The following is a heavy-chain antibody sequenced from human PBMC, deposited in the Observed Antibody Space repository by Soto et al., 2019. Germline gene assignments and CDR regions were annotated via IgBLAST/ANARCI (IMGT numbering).Heavy chain of an antibody. Sequence: SETLSLTCTVSGGSISSGGYYWSWIRQHPGKGLEWIGYIYYSGSTYYNPSLKSRVTISVDTSKNQFSLKLSSVTAADTAVYYCARDQNGIEYYDFWSGYHHCFDPWRQRTLVTVSS. CDR1: GGSISSGGYY. D-gene: IGHD3-3*01. CDR3: ARDQNGIEYYDFWSGYHHCFDP. V-gene: IGHV4-31*03. CDR2: IYYSGST. J-gene: IGHJ5*02.